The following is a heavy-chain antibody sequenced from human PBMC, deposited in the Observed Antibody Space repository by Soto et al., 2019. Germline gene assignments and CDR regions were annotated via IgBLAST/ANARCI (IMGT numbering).Heavy chain of an antibody. J-gene: IGHJ6*03. D-gene: IGHD5-18*01. CDR2: IYYSGST. CDR1: GGSFSSGSYY. CDR3: ARQEVTADTAVAPRYMDV. V-gene: IGHV4-39*01. Sequence: SETLSLTCTVSGGSFSSGSYYWGWIRQPPGKGLEWIGSIYYSGSTYYNPSLKGQVTISVDTSKKKFSLKLSSATAADTAVYYCARQEVTADTAVAPRYMDVWGKGTTVTVSS.